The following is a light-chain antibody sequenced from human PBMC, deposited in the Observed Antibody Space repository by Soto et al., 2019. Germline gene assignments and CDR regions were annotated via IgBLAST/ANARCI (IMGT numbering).Light chain of an antibody. CDR3: CSFVGIGAHV. CDR1: SSDVGNFNL. CDR2: EVT. J-gene: IGLJ1*01. V-gene: IGLV2-23*02. Sequence: QSVLTKPASVSGSPGQSITISCTGTSSDVGNFNLVSWYQQHPDKAPKLMIFEVTKRPAGVSNRFSASKSGNTASLTISGLQAVYEADSYCCSFVGIGAHVFVTGSKVTDL.